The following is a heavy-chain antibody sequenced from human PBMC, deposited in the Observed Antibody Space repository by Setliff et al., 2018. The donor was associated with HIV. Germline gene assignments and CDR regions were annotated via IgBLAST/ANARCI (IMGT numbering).Heavy chain of an antibody. J-gene: IGHJ6*03. CDR1: GFTFSSYS. CDR3: ARDNRFLEWLSSAYYYYYMDV. CDR2: ISSSSSYI. D-gene: IGHD3-3*01. V-gene: IGHV3-21*01. Sequence: PGGSLRLSCAASGFTFSSYSMNWVRQAPGKGLEWVSSISSSSSYIYYADSVKGRFTISRDNAKNSLYLQMNSLRAEDTAVYYCARDNRFLEWLSSAYYYYYMDVWGKGTTVTVSS.